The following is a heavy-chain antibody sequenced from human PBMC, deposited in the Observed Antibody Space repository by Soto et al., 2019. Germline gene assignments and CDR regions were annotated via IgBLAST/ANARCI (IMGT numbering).Heavy chain of an antibody. Sequence: SETLSLTCTVSGDSIISSNYYWAWIRQSPGKGLEWIGNMYYSGSTYYNLSLKSRVTMSVDTSKNQFSLKISFVTAADTSVYYCARIVVIPAAPDYYNYYGVDVWGQGTTVTVSS. V-gene: IGHV4-39*01. J-gene: IGHJ6*02. D-gene: IGHD2-2*01. CDR3: ARIVVIPAAPDYYNYYGVDV. CDR1: GDSIISSNYY. CDR2: MYYSGST.